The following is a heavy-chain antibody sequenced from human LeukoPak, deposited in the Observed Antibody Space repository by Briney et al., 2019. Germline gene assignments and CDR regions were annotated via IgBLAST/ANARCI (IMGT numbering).Heavy chain of an antibody. CDR1: GFTFSSYG. CDR2: ISGNGGST. J-gene: IGHJ4*02. D-gene: IGHD4-23*01. Sequence: GGSLRLSCVASGFTFSSYGMSWVRQAPGKGLEWVSAISGNGGSTYYADSVKGRFTISRDNSKNTLFLQMNSLRAEDTAVYYCARDRPYGGKGDFDYWGQGTLVTVS. CDR3: ARDRPYGGKGDFDY. V-gene: IGHV3-23*01.